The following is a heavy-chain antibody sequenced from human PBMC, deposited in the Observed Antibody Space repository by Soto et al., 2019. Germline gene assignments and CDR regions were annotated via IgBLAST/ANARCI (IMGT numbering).Heavy chain of an antibody. Sequence: EVQLVESGGGLIQPGGSLRLSCAASGFTVSSKYMTWVRQAPGKGLEWVSVTYGGGTTYYADSVKGRFTISRDNSKNTLYLQMNSLRAEDTAVYYCVQTTGWPGFDFWGQGTLVTVSS. D-gene: IGHD6-19*01. V-gene: IGHV3-53*01. CDR2: TYGGGTT. J-gene: IGHJ4*02. CDR1: GFTVSSKY. CDR3: VQTTGWPGFDF.